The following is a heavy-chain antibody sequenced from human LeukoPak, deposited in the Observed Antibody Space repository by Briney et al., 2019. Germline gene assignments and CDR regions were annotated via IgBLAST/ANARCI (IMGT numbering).Heavy chain of an antibody. CDR2: INPSGGST. D-gene: IGHD6-19*01. CDR3: ARGASVEYSSVYFDY. V-gene: IGHV1-46*01. Sequence: VASVTVSCKASGYTFTSYYMHWVRQAPGQGLEWVGIINPSGGSTSYAQKFQGRVTMTRDTSTSTVYMELSSLRSEDTAVYYCARGASVEYSSVYFDYWGQGTLVTVSS. J-gene: IGHJ4*02. CDR1: GYTFTSYY.